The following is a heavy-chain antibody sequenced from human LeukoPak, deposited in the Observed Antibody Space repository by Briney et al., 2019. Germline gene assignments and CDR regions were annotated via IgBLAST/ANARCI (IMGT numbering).Heavy chain of an antibody. CDR3: ANVRELLGLGAFDI. V-gene: IGHV3-9*01. CDR1: GFTFDDYA. CDR2: ISWNSGSI. D-gene: IGHD1-26*01. J-gene: IGHJ3*02. Sequence: PGRSLRLSCAASGFTFDDYAMHWVRQAPGKGLEWVSGISWNSGSIGYADSVKGRFTISRDNAKNTLYLQMNSLRAEDTAVYYCANVRELLGLGAFDIWGQGTMVTVSS.